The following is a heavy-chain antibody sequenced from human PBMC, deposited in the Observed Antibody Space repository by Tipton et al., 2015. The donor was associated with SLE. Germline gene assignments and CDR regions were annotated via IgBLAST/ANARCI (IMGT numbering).Heavy chain of an antibody. V-gene: IGHV3-30*02. CDR2: IRFDESDK. CDR3: ASCTKYDLWEGN. Sequence: SLRLSCAASGFTFSDYEMNWVRQAPGKGLEWLAFIRFDESDKKYIDSVRGRFTISRDNSKNKLYLQMNSLRTEDTAVYYCASCTKYDLWEGNWGQGTLVTVSS. J-gene: IGHJ4*02. CDR1: GFTFSDYE. D-gene: IGHD3-3*01.